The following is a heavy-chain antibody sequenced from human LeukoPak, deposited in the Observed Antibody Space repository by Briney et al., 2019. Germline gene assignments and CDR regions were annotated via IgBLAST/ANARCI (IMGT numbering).Heavy chain of an antibody. J-gene: IGHJ4*02. V-gene: IGHV4-39*01. CDR2: IYYSGST. CDR1: GGSFSSYY. D-gene: IGHD1-26*01. Sequence: SETLSLTCAVYGGSFSSYYWGWIRQPPGKGLEWIGSIYYSGSTYYNPSLKSRVTISVDTSKNQFSLKLSSVTAADTAVYYCARQPYSGSHYFDYWGQGTLVTVSS. CDR3: ARQPYSGSHYFDY.